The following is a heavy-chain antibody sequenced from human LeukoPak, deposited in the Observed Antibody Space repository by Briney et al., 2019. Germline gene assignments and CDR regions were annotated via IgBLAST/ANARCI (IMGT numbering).Heavy chain of an antibody. J-gene: IGHJ4*02. CDR2: IYYSGSA. D-gene: IGHD6-13*01. Sequence: PSETLSLTCTVSGGSISSTNSYWGWIRQSPRTGLEWIGYIYYSGSANYNPSLKSRVTISVDTSKNQFSLKLSSVTAADTAVYYCARGQVAAAGTSFFDYWGQGTLVTVSS. CDR1: GGSISSTNSY. CDR3: ARGQVAAAGTSFFDY. V-gene: IGHV4-61*05.